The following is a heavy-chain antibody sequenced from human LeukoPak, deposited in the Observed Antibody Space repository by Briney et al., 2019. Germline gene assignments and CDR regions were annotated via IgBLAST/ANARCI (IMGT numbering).Heavy chain of an antibody. J-gene: IGHJ4*02. V-gene: IGHV3-30-3*01. CDR3: ARAVVAASTPSDY. CDR2: ISSEGTFK. CDR1: GFTFNSYA. D-gene: IGHD2-15*01. Sequence: GGSLRLSCVGSGFTFNSYALHWVRQAPGKGLEWVAVISSEGTFKYYADSVKGRFTISRDKSKKTLSLQMNSLKTEDTAVYYCARAVVAASTPSDYWGQGTLVTVSS.